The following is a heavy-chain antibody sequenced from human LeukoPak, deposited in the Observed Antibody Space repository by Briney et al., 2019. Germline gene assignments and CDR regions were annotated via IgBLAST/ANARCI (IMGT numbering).Heavy chain of an antibody. CDR3: ARDYYDSSGYSTYWYFDL. CDR1: GGSISSGSYY. CDR2: IYTSGST. D-gene: IGHD3-22*01. Sequence: SQTLSLTCTVSGGSISSGSYYWSWIRQPAGKGLEWIGRIYTSGSTNYNPSLKSRVTISVDTSKNQFSLKLSSVTAADTAVYYCARDYYDSSGYSTYWYFDLWGRGTLVTVSS. J-gene: IGHJ2*01. V-gene: IGHV4-61*02.